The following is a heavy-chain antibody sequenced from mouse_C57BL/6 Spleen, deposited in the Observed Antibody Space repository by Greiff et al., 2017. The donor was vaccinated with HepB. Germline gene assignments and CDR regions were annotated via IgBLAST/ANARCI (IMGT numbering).Heavy chain of an antibody. D-gene: IGHD1-1*01. CDR2: IDPEDGHT. V-gene: IGHV14-1*01. J-gene: IGHJ2*01. CDR3: TFITTVVAPYYFDY. Sequence: EVQLQQSGAELVRPGASVKLSCTASGFNIKDYYMHWVKQRPEQGLEWIGRIDPEDGHTEYAPKFQGKATMTADTSSNTAYLQLSSLTSEDTAVYYCTFITTVVAPYYFDYWGQGTTLTVSS. CDR1: GFNIKDYY.